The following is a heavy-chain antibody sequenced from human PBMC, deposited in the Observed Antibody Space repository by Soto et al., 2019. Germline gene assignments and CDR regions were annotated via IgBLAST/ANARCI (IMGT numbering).Heavy chain of an antibody. CDR2: IIPIFGTA. V-gene: IGHV1-69*06. J-gene: IGHJ6*02. CDR3: ASPTREWLTPARDYYYGMDV. Sequence: QVQLVQSGAEVKKPGSSVKVSCKASGGTFSSYAISWVRQAPGQGLEWMGGIIPIFGTANYAQKFQGRVTITADKSTSIAYMELSSLGSEDTAVYYCASPTREWLTPARDYYYGMDVWGQGTTVTVSS. D-gene: IGHD3-3*01. CDR1: GGTFSSYA.